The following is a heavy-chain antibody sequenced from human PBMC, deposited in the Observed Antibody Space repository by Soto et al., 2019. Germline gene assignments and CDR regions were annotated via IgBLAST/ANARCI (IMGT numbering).Heavy chain of an antibody. CDR2: IYYSGST. J-gene: IGHJ5*02. Sequence: SETLSLTCTVSGGSISSYYWSWIRQPPGKGLEWIGYIYYSGSTNYNPSLKSGVTISVDTSKNQFSLKLSSVTAADTAVYYCARVKGFTGAAAGTYNWFDPWGQGTLVTVSS. D-gene: IGHD6-13*01. CDR1: GGSISSYY. V-gene: IGHV4-59*01. CDR3: ARVKGFTGAAAGTYNWFDP.